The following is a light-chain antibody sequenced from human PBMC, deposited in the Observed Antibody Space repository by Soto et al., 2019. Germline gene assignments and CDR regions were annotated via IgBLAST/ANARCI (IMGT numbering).Light chain of an antibody. Sequence: TISCTGTSSDVGGYNYVSWYQQHPGKAPKLMIYDVSNRPSGVSNRFSGSKSGNTASLTISGLQAEDEADYYCSSYTSSSTYVFGTGTKVTVL. J-gene: IGLJ1*01. CDR1: SSDVGGYNY. V-gene: IGLV2-14*04. CDR2: DVS. CDR3: SSYTSSSTYV.